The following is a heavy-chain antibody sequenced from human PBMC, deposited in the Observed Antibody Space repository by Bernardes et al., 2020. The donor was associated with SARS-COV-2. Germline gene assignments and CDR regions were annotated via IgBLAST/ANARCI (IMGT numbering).Heavy chain of an antibody. D-gene: IGHD4-17*01. CDR1: GFTFSSYA. CDR3: AKVNDYGDAFDI. Sequence: SLRLSCAASGFTFSSYAMSWVRQAPGKGLEWVSAISGSGGSTYYADSVKGRFTISRDNSKNTLYLQMNSLRAEDTAVYYCAKVNDYGDAFDIWGQGTMVTVSS. CDR2: ISGSGGST. J-gene: IGHJ3*02. V-gene: IGHV3-23*01.